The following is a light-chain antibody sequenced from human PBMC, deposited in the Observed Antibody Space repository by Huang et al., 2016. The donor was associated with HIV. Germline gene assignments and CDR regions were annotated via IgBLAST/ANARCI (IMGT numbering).Light chain of an antibody. CDR3: QQRSDWPLT. CDR1: QGISSY. Sequence: EIVLTQSPATLSLSPGQRATLSCRASQGISSYLAWYQQKPGLAPRLLMYDASNRATGIPVRFSGSGSGTDFTLTISSLEPEDFAVYYCQQRSDWPLTFGGGTKVEIK. J-gene: IGKJ4*01. V-gene: IGKV3-11*01. CDR2: DAS.